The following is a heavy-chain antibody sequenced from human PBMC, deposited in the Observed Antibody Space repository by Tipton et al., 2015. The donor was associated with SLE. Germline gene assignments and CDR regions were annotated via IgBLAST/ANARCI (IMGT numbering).Heavy chain of an antibody. CDR1: GFTFSSYW. CDR3: ASLSAPSDY. Sequence: GSLRLSCTASGFTFSSYWMHWVRQPPGKGLVWVSEIDPNGSPTNYADSVKDRFTISRDNAKNTLFLEMNSLRVDDTAVYYCASLSAPSDYWGQGTLVTVSP. CDR2: IDPNGSPT. V-gene: IGHV3-74*01. J-gene: IGHJ4*02.